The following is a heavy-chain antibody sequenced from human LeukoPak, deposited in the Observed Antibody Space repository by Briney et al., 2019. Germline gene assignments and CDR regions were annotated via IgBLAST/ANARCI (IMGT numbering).Heavy chain of an antibody. V-gene: IGHV4-4*07. CDR3: GSDAQSRIAARLVVCWEP. J-gene: IGHJ5*02. CDR2: IYTSGST. D-gene: IGHD6-6*01. CDR1: GGTICSNY. Sequence: SETLSLTCTVSGGTICSNYWSWNRQPPGKGLEWIGRIYTSGSTNYNTSLKSRVTMSVTTSKNQFTMQLSSVTAADTAVYYCGSDAQSRIAARLVVCWEPWGEGNLVTVSS.